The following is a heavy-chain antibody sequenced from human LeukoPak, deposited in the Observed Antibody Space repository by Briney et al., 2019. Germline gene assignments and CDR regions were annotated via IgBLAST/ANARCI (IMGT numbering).Heavy chain of an antibody. D-gene: IGHD3-22*01. V-gene: IGHV1-69*04. J-gene: IGHJ4*02. CDR2: IIPILGIA. CDR3: AREGRYYYDSSGLGASPFDY. Sequence: EASVKVSCKASGGTFSSYTISWVRQAPGQGLEWMGRIIPILGIANYAQKFQGRVTITADKSTSTAYMELSSLRSEDTAVYYYAREGRYYYDSSGLGASPFDYWGQGTLVTVSS. CDR1: GGTFSSYT.